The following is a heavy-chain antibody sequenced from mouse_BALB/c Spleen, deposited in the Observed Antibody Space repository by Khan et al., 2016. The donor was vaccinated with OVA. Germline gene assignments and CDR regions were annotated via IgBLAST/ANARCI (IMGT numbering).Heavy chain of an antibody. Sequence: QIQLVQSGPELKKPGETVRISCKASGYTFTTAGIQWVQKMPGKGLKWIGWINTHSGVPKYAEDFKGRFAFSLEISVNTAYLQITNLKNEDTATYVWARGGAAYYRNDGGAMEYWGQGTSGTVSP. V-gene: IGHV9-4*02. CDR2: INTHSGVP. CDR3: ARGGAAYYRNDGGAMEY. J-gene: IGHJ4*01. CDR1: GYTFTTAG. D-gene: IGHD2-14*01.